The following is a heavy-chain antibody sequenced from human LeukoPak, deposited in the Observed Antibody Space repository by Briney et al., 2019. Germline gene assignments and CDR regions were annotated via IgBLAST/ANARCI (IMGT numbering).Heavy chain of an antibody. Sequence: GGSLRLSCAASGFTFSSYWMSWVRQAPGKGLEWVASIKRDGTETSYVDSVRGRFTISRDNANRSVFLQMNSLRAEDTAVYYCARDPGMTDYFFDYWGQGTLVTVAS. CDR2: IKRDGTET. V-gene: IGHV3-7*01. D-gene: IGHD1-20*01. CDR3: ARDPGMTDYFFDY. CDR1: GFTFSSYW. J-gene: IGHJ4*02.